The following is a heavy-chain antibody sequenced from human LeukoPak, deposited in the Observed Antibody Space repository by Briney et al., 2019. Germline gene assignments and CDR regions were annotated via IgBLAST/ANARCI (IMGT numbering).Heavy chain of an antibody. J-gene: IGHJ4*02. Sequence: SETLSLTCTVSGGSFSNHYWSWIRQPAGKGLGYIGRVYGNGGADYNPSLRSRVTMSVDTSKNQFSLKLSSVTAADTAVYYCARRRLLRRGDLDYWGQGTLVTVSS. CDR1: GGSFSNHY. CDR2: VYGNGGA. V-gene: IGHV4-4*07. D-gene: IGHD1-26*01. CDR3: ARRRLLRRGDLDY.